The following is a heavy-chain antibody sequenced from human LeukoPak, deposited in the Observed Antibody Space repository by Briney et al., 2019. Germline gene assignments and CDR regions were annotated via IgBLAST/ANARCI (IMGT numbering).Heavy chain of an antibody. D-gene: IGHD6-13*01. V-gene: IGHV3-66*01. CDR3: AKSSSWYNWFDL. J-gene: IGHJ5*02. CDR2: FYSGGST. CDR1: GFSVSSNY. Sequence: PGGSLRLSCAASGFSVSSNYMSWVRQAPGKGLEWVSIFYSGGSTYYADSVKGRLTISRDSSKNTLYLQMNSLRAEDTAVYYCAKSSSWYNWFDLWGQGTLVTVSS.